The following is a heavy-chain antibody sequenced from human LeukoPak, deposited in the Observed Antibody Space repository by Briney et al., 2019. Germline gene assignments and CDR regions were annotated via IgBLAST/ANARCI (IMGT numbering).Heavy chain of an antibody. Sequence: SETLSLTCTVSGGSISSYYWSWIRQPPGKGLEWIGYIYYSGSTNYNPSLKSRVTISVDTSKNQFSLKLSSVTAADTAVYYCARAVNRRVTPGYGNDYWGQGTLVTVSS. D-gene: IGHD6-13*01. CDR1: GGSISSYY. CDR3: ARAVNRRVTPGYGNDY. J-gene: IGHJ4*02. CDR2: IYYSGST. V-gene: IGHV4-59*01.